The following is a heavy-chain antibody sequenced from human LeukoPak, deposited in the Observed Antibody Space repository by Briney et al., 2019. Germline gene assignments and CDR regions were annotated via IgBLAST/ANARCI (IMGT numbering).Heavy chain of an antibody. J-gene: IGHJ4*02. D-gene: IGHD3-10*01. CDR3: ARGYYGSGYVDY. V-gene: IGHV1-3*01. Sequence: GASVKVSCKASGYTFTSYAMHWVRQAPGQRLEWMGWINAGNGNTKYSQKFRGRVTITRDTSASTAYMELSSLRSEDTAVYYCARGYYGSGYVDYWGQGTLVTVSS. CDR1: GYTFTSYA. CDR2: INAGNGNT.